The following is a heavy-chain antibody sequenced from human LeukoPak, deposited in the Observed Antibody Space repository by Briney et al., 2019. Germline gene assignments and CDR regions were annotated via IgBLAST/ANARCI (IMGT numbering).Heavy chain of an antibody. D-gene: IGHD4-17*01. J-gene: IGHJ4*02. CDR3: AKSLTVTTRIHSIDP. Sequence: GGSLRLSCAASGFTFSSYWMSWVRQAPGKGLEWVSSISGSGSNTYYADSVKGQFTISRDSSKSTLYLQMNSLRAEDTAVYYCAKSLTVTTRIHSIDPRGQGTLVTVSS. V-gene: IGHV3-23*01. CDR2: ISGSGSNT. CDR1: GFTFSSYW.